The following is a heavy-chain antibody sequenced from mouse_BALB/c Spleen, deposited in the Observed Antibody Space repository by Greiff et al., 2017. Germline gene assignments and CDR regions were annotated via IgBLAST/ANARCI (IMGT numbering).Heavy chain of an antibody. D-gene: IGHD2-4*01. CDR2: IYPGNSDT. CDR1: GYSFTSYW. V-gene: IGHV1-5*01. Sequence: VQLQQSGTVLARPGASVKMSCKASGYSFTSYWMHWVKQRPGQGLEWIGAIYPGNSDTSYNQKFKGKAKLTAVTSASTAYMELSSLTNEDSAVYYCTRSGDDYEGVRFAYWGQGTLVTVSA. J-gene: IGHJ3*01. CDR3: TRSGDDYEGVRFAY.